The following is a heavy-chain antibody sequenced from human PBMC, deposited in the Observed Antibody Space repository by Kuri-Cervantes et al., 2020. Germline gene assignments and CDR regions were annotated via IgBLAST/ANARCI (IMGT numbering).Heavy chain of an antibody. CDR1: GFTFTSSA. CDR2: IVVGSGNT. CDR3: ARGTSITIFGVVTTSYYFDY. Sequence: SVKVSCKASGFTFTSSAVQWVRQARGQRLEWIGWIVVGSGNTNYAQKFQERVTITRDMSTSTAYMELSSLRSEDTAVYYCARGTSITIFGVVTTSYYFDYWGQGTLVTVSS. J-gene: IGHJ4*02. V-gene: IGHV1-58*01. D-gene: IGHD3-3*01.